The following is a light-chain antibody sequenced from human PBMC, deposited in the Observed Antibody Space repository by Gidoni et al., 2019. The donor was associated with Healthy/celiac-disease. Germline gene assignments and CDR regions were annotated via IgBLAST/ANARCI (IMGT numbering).Light chain of an antibody. CDR2: LGS. CDR3: MQALQTPWT. Sequence: DSGMTKYPISLPHTPGEPAFISCQSSQSPLHSNGYNYLDWYLQKPGQSPQLLIYLGSNRASGVPDRFSGSGSGTDFTLKISRVEAEDVGVYYCMQALQTPWTFGQXTKVEIK. V-gene: IGKV2-28*01. J-gene: IGKJ1*01. CDR1: QSPLHSNGYNY.